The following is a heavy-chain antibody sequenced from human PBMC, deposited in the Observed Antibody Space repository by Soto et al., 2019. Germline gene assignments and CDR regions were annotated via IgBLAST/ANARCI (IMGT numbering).Heavy chain of an antibody. CDR3: VRATIAVTKPWPAS. D-gene: IGHD6-19*01. CDR1: GFTFSSYG. Sequence: PGGSMRLSCAASGFTFSSYGMHWVRQDPGKGLEWVALISYDGSKTFYAESVKGRFTISRDNSMNTLYLQMHSLRPADTALYYWVRATIAVTKPWPASWGQGTLFTVSS. CDR2: ISYDGSKT. V-gene: IGHV3-30*03. J-gene: IGHJ5*02.